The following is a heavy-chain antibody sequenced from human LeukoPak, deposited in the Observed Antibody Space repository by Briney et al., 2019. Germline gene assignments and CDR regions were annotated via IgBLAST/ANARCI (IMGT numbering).Heavy chain of an antibody. CDR3: AKRGVRGVPQPIYYFDY. CDR2: ISSGNTI. CDR1: GFTFSSYE. D-gene: IGHD3-10*01. Sequence: GGSLRLSCAASGFTFSSYEMNWVRQAPGKGLEWVSYISSGNTIYYADSVKGRFTISRDNAKNSLYLQMNSLRAEDTAVYYCAKRGVRGVPQPIYYFDYWGQGTLVTVSS. V-gene: IGHV3-48*03. J-gene: IGHJ4*02.